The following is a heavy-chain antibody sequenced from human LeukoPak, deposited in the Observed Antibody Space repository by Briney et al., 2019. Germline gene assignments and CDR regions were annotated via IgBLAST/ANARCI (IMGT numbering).Heavy chain of an antibody. CDR2: IYSGGST. CDR1: GFTVSSNY. D-gene: IGHD3-22*01. J-gene: IGHJ4*02. Sequence: GGSLRLSCAAPGFTVSSNYMSWVRQAPGKGLEWVSVIYSGGSTYYADSVKGRFTISRDNSKNTLYLQMNSLRAEDTAVYYCARASLDYDSSPFDYWGQGTLVTVSS. CDR3: ARASLDYDSSPFDY. V-gene: IGHV3-53*01.